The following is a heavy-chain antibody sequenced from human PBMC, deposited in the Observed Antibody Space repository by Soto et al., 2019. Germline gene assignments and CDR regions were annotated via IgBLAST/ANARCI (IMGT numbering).Heavy chain of an antibody. CDR2: ISYDGSNK. J-gene: IGHJ6*03. Sequence: QVQLVESGGGVVQPGRSLRLSCAASGFTFSSYGMHWVRQAPGKGLEWVAVISYDGSNKYYADSVKGRFTISRDNSKKTLYLQMNSLRAEDTAVYYCAKDQREDIVLMVYAPAYDYMDVWGKGTTVTVSS. CDR1: GFTFSSYG. V-gene: IGHV3-30*18. D-gene: IGHD2-8*01. CDR3: AKDQREDIVLMVYAPAYDYMDV.